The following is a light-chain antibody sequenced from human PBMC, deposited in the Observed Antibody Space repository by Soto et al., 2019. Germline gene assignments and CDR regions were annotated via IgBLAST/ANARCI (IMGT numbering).Light chain of an antibody. CDR2: DVN. Sequence: QSVLTQPASVSGSPGQSITISCTGTSSDVGGFNYVSWYQQHPGKAPKLMIYDVNDRPSGVSNRFSGSKSGNTASLTISGLQAEDEAEYYCSSYTSSNTPLVFGAGTKLTVL. V-gene: IGLV2-14*03. CDR3: SSYTSSNTPLV. CDR1: SSDVGGFNY. J-gene: IGLJ1*01.